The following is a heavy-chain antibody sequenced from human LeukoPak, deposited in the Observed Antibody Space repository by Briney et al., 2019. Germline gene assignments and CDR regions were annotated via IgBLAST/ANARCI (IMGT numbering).Heavy chain of an antibody. CDR2: IDSSSSYI. V-gene: IGHV3-21*01. CDR3: ARVRKHGDAFDI. CDR1: GFTFSNYS. Sequence: PGGSLRLSCAASGFTFSNYSMNWVRQAPGKGLVWVSSIDSSSSYIYYADSVKGRFTISRDNAENSLYLQMNSLRAEDTAVYYCARVRKHGDAFDIWGQGTMVTVSS. J-gene: IGHJ3*02.